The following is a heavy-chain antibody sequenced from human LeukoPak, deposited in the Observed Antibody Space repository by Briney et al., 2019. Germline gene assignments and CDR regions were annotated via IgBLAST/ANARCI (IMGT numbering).Heavy chain of an antibody. CDR1: GFTFSSYS. D-gene: IGHD2-21*01. CDR2: ISSSSSTI. V-gene: IGHV3-48*01. Sequence: GGSLRLSCAASGFTFSSYSMNWVRQAPGKGLEWVSYISSSSSTIYYADSVKGRFTISRDNAKNSLYLQMNSLRAEDTAVYYCARQAYTIDYWGQGTLVTVSS. CDR3: ARQAYTIDY. J-gene: IGHJ4*02.